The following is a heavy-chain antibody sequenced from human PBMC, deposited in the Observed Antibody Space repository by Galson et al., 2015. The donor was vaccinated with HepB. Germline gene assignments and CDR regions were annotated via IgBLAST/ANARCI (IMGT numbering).Heavy chain of an antibody. CDR2: INPSGGST. CDR3: ARWITGYSYGPDAFDI. CDR1: GYTFTSYY. Sequence: SVKVSCKASGYTFTSYYMHWVRQAPGQGLEWMGIINPSGGSTSYAQKFQGRVTMTRDTSTSTVYMELSSLRSEDTAVYYCARWITGYSYGPDAFDIWGQGTMVTVSS. V-gene: IGHV1-46*01. J-gene: IGHJ3*02. D-gene: IGHD5-18*01.